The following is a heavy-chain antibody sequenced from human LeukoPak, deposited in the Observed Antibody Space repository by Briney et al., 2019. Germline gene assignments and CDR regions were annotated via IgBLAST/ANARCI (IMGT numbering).Heavy chain of an antibody. J-gene: IGHJ4*02. D-gene: IGHD3-9*01. Sequence: QTGGSLRLSCAASGFTFSSYAMSWVHQAPGKGLEWVSVISGSGGSTYYADSVKGRFTISRDNSKNTLYLQMNSLRAEDTAVYYCAKDALRYFDWINYWGQGTLVTVSS. CDR1: GFTFSSYA. V-gene: IGHV3-23*01. CDR2: ISGSGGST. CDR3: AKDALRYFDWINY.